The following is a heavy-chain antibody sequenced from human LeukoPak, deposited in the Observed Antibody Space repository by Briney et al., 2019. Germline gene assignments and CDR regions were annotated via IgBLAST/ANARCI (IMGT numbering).Heavy chain of an antibody. D-gene: IGHD3-10*01. J-gene: IGHJ3*02. CDR2: IYYSGST. CDR3: ARQHYYGSGSRYAFDI. CDR1: GGSISSYY. V-gene: IGHV4-59*08. Sequence: PSETPSLTCTVSGGSISSYYWSWIRQPPGKGLEWIGYIYYSGSTNYNPSLKSRVTISVDTSKNQFSLKLSSVTAADTAVYYCARQHYYGSGSRYAFDIWGQGTMVTVSS.